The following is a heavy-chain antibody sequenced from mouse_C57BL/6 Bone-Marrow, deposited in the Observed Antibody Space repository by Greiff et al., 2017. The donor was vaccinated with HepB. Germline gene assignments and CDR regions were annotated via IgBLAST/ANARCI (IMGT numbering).Heavy chain of an antibody. J-gene: IGHJ2*01. CDR1: GYAFSSSW. CDR2: IYPGDGDT. CDR3: ARDTGIFDD. V-gene: IGHV1-82*01. D-gene: IGHD4-1*01. Sequence: QVQLQQSGPELVKPGASVTISCKASGYAFSSSWMNWVKQRPGKGLEWIGRIYPGDGDTNYNGKFKGKATLTADKSSSTAYMQLSGLTSEDSAVYGCARDTGIFDDWGKRTTLTVSS.